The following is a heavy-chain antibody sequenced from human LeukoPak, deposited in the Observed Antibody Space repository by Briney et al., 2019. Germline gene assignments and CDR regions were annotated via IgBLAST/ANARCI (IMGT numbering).Heavy chain of an antibody. V-gene: IGHV3-7*01. CDR3: GRGSRISDY. CDR1: GFIFSSYW. J-gene: IGHJ4*02. Sequence: PGGSLRLSCEVSGFIFSSYWMCWVRQAPGKGPEWVAHIRQDGSEKDYVDSVKGRFTISRDNAKNSLYLQMSSLRAEDTAVYYCGRGSRISDYWGQGTQVTVSS. D-gene: IGHD2-15*01. CDR2: IRQDGSEK.